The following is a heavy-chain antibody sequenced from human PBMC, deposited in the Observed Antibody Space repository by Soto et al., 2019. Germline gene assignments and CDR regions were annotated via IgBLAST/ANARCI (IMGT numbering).Heavy chain of an antibody. D-gene: IGHD6-19*01. CDR2: ISGYNGNT. CDR1: GYTFTSYG. J-gene: IGHJ4*02. CDR3: ARGQWLAEIDY. Sequence: QVQVVQSGAEVKKPGASVKVSCKASGYTFTSYGINWVRQAPGQGLEWMGWISGYNGNTNYAQKFQGRDTMTTDTSTSTAFMDLRTLTSDDTAVYYCARGQWLAEIDYWGQGTLVTVSS. V-gene: IGHV1-18*01.